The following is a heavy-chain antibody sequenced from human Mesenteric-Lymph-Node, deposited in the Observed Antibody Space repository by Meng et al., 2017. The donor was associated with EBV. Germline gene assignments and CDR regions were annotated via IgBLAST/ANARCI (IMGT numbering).Heavy chain of an antibody. V-gene: IGHV4-30-2*01. J-gene: IGHJ2*01. CDR3: ARSFNGDWPFFDL. CDR2: IYHSGPS. D-gene: IGHD4-17*01. CDR1: GDSVSNGDYS. Sequence: QESGAGLGEPSKTLSLPCAVSGDSVSNGDYSWSWIRQPSGKGLEWIGHIYHSGPSYYNPSLRSRVSISLDRAKNEFSLMLNSVTAADTAFYYCARSFNGDWPFFDLWGRGTLVTVSS.